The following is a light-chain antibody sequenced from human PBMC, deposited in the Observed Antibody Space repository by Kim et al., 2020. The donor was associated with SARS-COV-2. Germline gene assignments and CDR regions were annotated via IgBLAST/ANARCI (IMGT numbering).Light chain of an antibody. CDR3: QKSLGAPRT. J-gene: IGKJ1*01. Sequence: ASVGSGVTIPCRVSQGISNYLAWCQQKPGGVPNLLIYAASTLQSGVPSRFSGSGSGTDFTLTISGVQTEDIATYYCQKSLGAPRTFGQWRKVVIK. CDR1: QGISNY. V-gene: IGKV1-27*01. CDR2: AAS.